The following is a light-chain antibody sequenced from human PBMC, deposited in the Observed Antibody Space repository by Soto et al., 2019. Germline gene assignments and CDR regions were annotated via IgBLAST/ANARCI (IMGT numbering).Light chain of an antibody. Sequence: ENVLTQSPGTLSLSPGERATLSCRASQSVSSSYLAWYQQKPGQAPRLLIYGASSRATGIPDRFSGSGSGTDFTLTISRLETEDFAVYYCQHYGSSRRTFGQGTKVEIK. CDR1: QSVSSSY. J-gene: IGKJ1*01. CDR2: GAS. CDR3: QHYGSSRRT. V-gene: IGKV3-20*01.